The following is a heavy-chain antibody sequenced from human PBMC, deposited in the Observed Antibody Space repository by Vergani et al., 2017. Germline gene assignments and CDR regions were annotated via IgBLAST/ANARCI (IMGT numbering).Heavy chain of an antibody. CDR1: GFTFTSSA. J-gene: IGHJ6*03. CDR2: IVVGSGNT. Sequence: QMQLVQSGPEVKKPGTSVKVSCKASGFTFTSSAVQWVRQARGQRLEWIGWIVVGSGNTNYEQKFQERVTITRDMSTSTAYMELSSLGSEDTAVYYCAAAWSSSYSLYMDVWGKGTTVTVSS. V-gene: IGHV1-58*01. D-gene: IGHD6-6*01. CDR3: AAAWSSSYSLYMDV.